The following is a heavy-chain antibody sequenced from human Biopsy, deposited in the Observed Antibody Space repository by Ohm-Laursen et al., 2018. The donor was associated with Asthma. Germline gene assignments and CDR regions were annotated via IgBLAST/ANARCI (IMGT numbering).Heavy chain of an antibody. J-gene: IGHJ4*02. V-gene: IGHV3-23*01. CDR2: ISGNSGIT. D-gene: IGHD6-13*01. Sequence: SLRLSCAASGVTFRAHPMGWDRQARGKGQEWVSTISGNSGITYYADSVKGRFTISRDNSQNTLYLHMDSLSAEDTAVYYCAKDRSGTWYGFDYWGQGTLVTVSS. CDR3: AKDRSGTWYGFDY. CDR1: GVTFRAHP.